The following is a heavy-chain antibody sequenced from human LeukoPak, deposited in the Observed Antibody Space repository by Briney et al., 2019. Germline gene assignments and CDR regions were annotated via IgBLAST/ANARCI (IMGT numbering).Heavy chain of an antibody. CDR3: AGDDHSGYFDY. J-gene: IGHJ4*02. Sequence: SETLSLTCTVSGGSISSGDYYWSWIRQPPGKGLEWIGYIYYSGSTYYNPSLKSRVTISVDTSKNQFSLKLSSVTAADTAVYYCAGDDHSGYFDYWGQGTLVTVSS. CDR2: IYYSGST. V-gene: IGHV4-30-4*08. CDR1: GGSISSGDYY. D-gene: IGHD3-10*01.